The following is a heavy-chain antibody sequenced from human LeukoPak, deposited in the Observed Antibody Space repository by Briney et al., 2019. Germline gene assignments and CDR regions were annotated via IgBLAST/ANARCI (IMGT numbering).Heavy chain of an antibody. CDR3: ARETTGASTARPFDY. J-gene: IGHJ4*02. CDR1: GGSISNFY. V-gene: IGHV4-4*07. Sequence: KPSETLSLTCTVSGGSISNFYWSWIRQPAGKTLEWIGRIYTSGSTNYNPSLKSRVTMSVDTSKNQFSLKLSSVTAADTAVYFCARETTGASTARPFDYWGQGTLVTVSS. CDR2: IYTSGST. D-gene: IGHD1-26*01.